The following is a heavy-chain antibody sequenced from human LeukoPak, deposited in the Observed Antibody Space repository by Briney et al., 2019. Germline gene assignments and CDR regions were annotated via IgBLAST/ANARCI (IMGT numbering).Heavy chain of an antibody. D-gene: IGHD3-3*01. CDR1: GFTLSSYA. Sequence: GGSLRLSCAASGFTLSSYAMSWVRQAPGKGLEWVSAISGSGGSTYYADSVKGRFTISRDNSKNTLYLQMNSLRAEDTAVYYCAKVRVTIFGVTAGPNWYFDLWGRGTLVTVSS. CDR3: AKVRVTIFGVTAGPNWYFDL. J-gene: IGHJ2*01. V-gene: IGHV3-23*01. CDR2: ISGSGGST.